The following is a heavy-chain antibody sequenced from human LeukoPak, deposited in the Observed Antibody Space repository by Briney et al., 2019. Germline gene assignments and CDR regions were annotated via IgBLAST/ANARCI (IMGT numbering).Heavy chain of an antibody. Sequence: GGSLRLSCAASGFMFSNYAMSWVRRAPGKGLEWVSAISGSGGSTYYADSVKGRFTISRDNSKNTLYLQMNSLRAEDTAVYYCAKGVPLLFTTRGIAVAGRGVADYWGQGTLVTVSS. CDR2: ISGSGGST. V-gene: IGHV3-23*01. CDR1: GFMFSNYA. D-gene: IGHD6-19*01. CDR3: AKGVPLLFTTRGIAVAGRGVADY. J-gene: IGHJ4*02.